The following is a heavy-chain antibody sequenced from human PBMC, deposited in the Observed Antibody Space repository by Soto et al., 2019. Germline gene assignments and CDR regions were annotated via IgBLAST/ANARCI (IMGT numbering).Heavy chain of an antibody. Sequence: GSLRLSCAGSGFTFRTHTLVWVRQAPGKGLEWVSSISSGGTYLEYAHSVKGRFAISRDDAKDSVFPQMNSLKTDDTAVYYCVKGGEDITSPYGMDVWGQGTTVTVSS. CDR3: VKGGEDITSPYGMDV. CDR2: ISSGGTYL. J-gene: IGHJ6*02. CDR1: GFTFRTHT. V-gene: IGHV3-21*06. D-gene: IGHD3-16*01.